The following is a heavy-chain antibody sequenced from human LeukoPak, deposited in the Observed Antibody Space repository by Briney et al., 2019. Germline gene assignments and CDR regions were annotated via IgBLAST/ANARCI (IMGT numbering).Heavy chain of an antibody. D-gene: IGHD1-1*01. V-gene: IGHV4-59*12. J-gene: IGHJ1*01. Sequence: SETLSLTCTVSSGSLSSYYWNWIRPPPGEGLEWLGYIYYSGSTKYNPSLKSRVTISVDTSKNQFSLKLSPVTAADTAVYYCARSGAAWKPPTYFQDWGQGTLVTVSS. CDR2: IYYSGST. CDR3: ARSGAAWKPPTYFQD. CDR1: SGSLSSYY.